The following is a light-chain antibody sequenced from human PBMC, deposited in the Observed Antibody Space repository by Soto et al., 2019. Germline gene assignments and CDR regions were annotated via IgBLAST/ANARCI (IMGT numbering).Light chain of an antibody. V-gene: IGLV1-40*01. Sequence: QAVVTQPPSVSGAPGQRVTISCTGSSSNIGAGYDVHWYQQLPGKAPKLLIYGNSNRPSGVSDRFSGSKSGTAASLAITGLEAEDEADYYCQSYDSVLSCSGVFGGGTKLTVL. J-gene: IGLJ2*01. CDR1: SSNIGAGYD. CDR2: GNS. CDR3: QSYDSVLSCSGV.